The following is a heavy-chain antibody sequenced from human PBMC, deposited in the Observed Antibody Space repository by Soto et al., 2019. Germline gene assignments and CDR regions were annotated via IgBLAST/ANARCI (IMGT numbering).Heavy chain of an antibody. V-gene: IGHV1-46*01. CDR2: INPIGGST. J-gene: IGHJ5*02. D-gene: IGHD3-3*01. Sequence: QVQLVQSGAEVKKPGASVKVSCKASGYDFTSHYMHWVRQAPGQGLEWMGIINPIGGSTNYAQKFQGRVTMTRDTSTSTVDMELSSLRSEDTAVYYCARGFYDFGVPWGQGTLVTVSS. CDR1: GYDFTSHY. CDR3: ARGFYDFGVP.